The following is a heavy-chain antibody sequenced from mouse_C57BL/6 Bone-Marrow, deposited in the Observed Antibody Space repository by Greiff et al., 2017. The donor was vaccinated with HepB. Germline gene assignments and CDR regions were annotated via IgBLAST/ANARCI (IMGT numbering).Heavy chain of an antibody. CDR3: AKHIDHYYGSSYYAMDY. Sequence: EVKVVESGGDLVKPGGSLKLSCAASGFTFSSYGMSWVRQTPDKRLEWVATISSGGSYTYYPDSVKGRFTFTRDNAKNTLYMQMSSLKSEDTSMYYVAKHIDHYYGSSYYAMDYWGQGTSVTVSS. J-gene: IGHJ4*01. V-gene: IGHV5-6*01. D-gene: IGHD1-1*01. CDR2: ISSGGSYT. CDR1: GFTFSSYG.